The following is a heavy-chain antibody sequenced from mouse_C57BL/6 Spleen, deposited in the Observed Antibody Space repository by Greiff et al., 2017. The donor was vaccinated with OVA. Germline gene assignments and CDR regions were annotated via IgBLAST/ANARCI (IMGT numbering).Heavy chain of an antibody. J-gene: IGHJ4*01. D-gene: IGHD1-1*01. V-gene: IGHV1-42*01. CDR2: INPSTGGT. CDR3: ARSYGSSLNYYAMDY. CDR1: GYSFTGYY. Sequence: EVQVVESGPELVKPGASVKISCKASGYSFTGYYMNWVKQSPEKSLEWIGEINPSTGGTTYNQKFKAKATLTVDKSSSTAYMQLKSLTSEDSAVYYCARSYGSSLNYYAMDYWGQGTSVTVSS.